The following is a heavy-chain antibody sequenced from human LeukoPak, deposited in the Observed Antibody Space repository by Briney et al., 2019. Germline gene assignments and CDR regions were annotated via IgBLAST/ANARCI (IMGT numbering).Heavy chain of an antibody. CDR2: IYYSGST. D-gene: IGHD3-22*01. Sequence: GSLRLSCAASGFTFSSYWMSWIRQPPGKGLEWIGYIYYSGSTNYNPSLKSRVTISVDTSKNQFSLKLSSVTAADTAVYYCARARITMIPLAFDIWGQGTMVTVSS. CDR1: GFTFSSYW. J-gene: IGHJ3*02. CDR3: ARARITMIPLAFDI. V-gene: IGHV4-59*01.